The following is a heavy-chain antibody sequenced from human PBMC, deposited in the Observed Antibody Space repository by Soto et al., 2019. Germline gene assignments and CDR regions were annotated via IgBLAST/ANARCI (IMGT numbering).Heavy chain of an antibody. CDR1: GDSVSSNSAA. CDR3: ARSTYSSSWRNYYYYCMDV. D-gene: IGHD6-13*01. J-gene: IGHJ6*02. Sequence: PSQTLSLTCAISGDSVSSNSAAWNWIRQSPSRGLEWLGRTYYRSKWYNDYAVSVKSRITINPDTSKNQFSLQLNSVTPEDTAVYYCARSTYSSSWRNYYYYCMDVWGQGTTVTVSS. V-gene: IGHV6-1*01. CDR2: TYYRSKWYN.